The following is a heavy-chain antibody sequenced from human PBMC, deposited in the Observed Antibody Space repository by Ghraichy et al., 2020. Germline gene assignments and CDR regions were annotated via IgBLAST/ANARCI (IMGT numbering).Heavy chain of an antibody. CDR2: ISSDGSLT. J-gene: IGHJ4*02. Sequence: GGSLRLSCAASGSTFSPYWMHWVRQAPGKGLVWVSRISSDGSLTHYADSVKGRVTISRDNAKKTLYLQMNSLRAEDTAVYYCAKEGNWNLDYWGQVTLVTVSS. CDR3: AKEGNWNLDY. D-gene: IGHD1-1*01. CDR1: GSTFSPYW. V-gene: IGHV3-74*01.